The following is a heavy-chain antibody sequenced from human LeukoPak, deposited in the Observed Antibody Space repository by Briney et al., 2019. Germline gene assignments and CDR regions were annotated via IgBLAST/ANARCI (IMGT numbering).Heavy chain of an antibody. D-gene: IGHD3-22*01. CDR3: ARDRTSTDYYYDSSGLYYFDY. V-gene: IGHV1-18*01. CDR1: GYTFTSYG. CDR2: INDNKGNT. Sequence: ASVKVSCTASGYTFTSYGISWVRQAPGKGLEWMGWINDNKGNTNNAQKLQGRVTMTTDTSTSTAYMELRSLRSDDTAVYYCARDRTSTDYYYDSSGLYYFDYWGQGTLVTVSS. J-gene: IGHJ4*02.